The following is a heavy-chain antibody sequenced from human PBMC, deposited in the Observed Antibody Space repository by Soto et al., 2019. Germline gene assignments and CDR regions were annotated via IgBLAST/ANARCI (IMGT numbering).Heavy chain of an antibody. V-gene: IGHV3-53*04. CDR1: GFTVSSNY. J-gene: IGHJ4*02. CDR2: IYSGGST. CDR3: ARDPGDY. Sequence: EVQLVESGGGLVQPGGSLRLSCAASGFTVSSNYMSWVRQAPGKGLEWVSVIYSGGSTYYADSVKGRFAISRHNSNNTLTLQMHSLRAEDTAVDYCARDPGDYWGQGTLVTVSS.